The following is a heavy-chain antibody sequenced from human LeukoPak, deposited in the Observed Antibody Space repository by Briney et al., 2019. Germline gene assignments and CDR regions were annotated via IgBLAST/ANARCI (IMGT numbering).Heavy chain of an antibody. CDR1: GGSFSGYY. D-gene: IGHD1-1*01. CDR2: INHSGST. J-gene: IGHJ5*02. CDR3: ARFASSGLDP. Sequence: SETLSLTCAVYGGSFSGYYWSWIRQPPGKGLEWIGEINHSGSTNYNPSLKSRVTISVDTSKNQFSLELISVTAADTAVYYCARFASSGLDPWGQGTLVTVSS. V-gene: IGHV4-34*01.